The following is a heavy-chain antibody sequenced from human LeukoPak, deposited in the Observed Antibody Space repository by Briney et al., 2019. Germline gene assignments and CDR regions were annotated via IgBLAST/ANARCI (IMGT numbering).Heavy chain of an antibody. D-gene: IGHD3-22*01. CDR3: TTETYYYDSSGYAHNWFDP. J-gene: IGHJ5*02. CDR1: GFTFSNAW. CDR2: IKSKTDGGTT. V-gene: IGHV3-15*01. Sequence: GGSLRLSCAASGFTFSNAWMSWVRQAPGKGLEWVGRIKSKTDGGTTDYAAPVKGRFTISRDDSKNTLYLQMNSLKTEDTAVYYCTTETYYYDSSGYAHNWFDPWGQGTLVTVSS.